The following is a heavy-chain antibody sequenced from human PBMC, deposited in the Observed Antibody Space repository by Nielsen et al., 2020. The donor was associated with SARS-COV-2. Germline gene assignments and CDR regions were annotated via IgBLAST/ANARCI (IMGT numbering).Heavy chain of an antibody. D-gene: IGHD6-19*01. Sequence: GESLKIYCAASGFTFSSYAMQWVRQAPGKGLEWVAVISYDGSNKYYADSVKGRFTISRDNSKNTLYLQINSLRAEDTAVYYCARDGSGWYIGYWVQGTLVTVSS. CDR2: ISYDGSNK. CDR1: GFTFSSYA. CDR3: ARDGSGWYIGY. V-gene: IGHV3-30-3*01. J-gene: IGHJ4*02.